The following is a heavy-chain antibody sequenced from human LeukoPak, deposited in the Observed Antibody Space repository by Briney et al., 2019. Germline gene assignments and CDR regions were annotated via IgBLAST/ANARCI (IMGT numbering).Heavy chain of an antibody. CDR1: GGSISHHF. CDR2: ISYSGSA. J-gene: IGHJ4*02. V-gene: IGHV4-59*11. CDR3: ARVSVASADRGDFDY. Sequence: PSETLSLTCTVSGGSISHHFWGWIRQPPGKGLDWIGYISYSGSANYNPSLKSRVTISLDTSKNQFSLRLTSMNSADSAVYYCARVSVASADRGDFDYCGQGTLVTVSS. D-gene: IGHD6-13*01.